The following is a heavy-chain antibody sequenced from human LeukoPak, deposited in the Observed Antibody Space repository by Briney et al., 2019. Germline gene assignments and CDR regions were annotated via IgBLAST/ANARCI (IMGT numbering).Heavy chain of an antibody. J-gene: IGHJ6*03. CDR2: ISAYNGNT. CDR3: ARVPYVARYYYYMDV. Sequence: SSLKLSCKAFGSTFTSYGISWLRQATGQGLEWMGWISAYNGNTNYAQKLQGTVTMTTDTSTSTAYMELRSLRSDVTAVYYCARVPYVARYYYYMDVWGKGTTVTVSS. D-gene: IGHD2-15*01. V-gene: IGHV1-18*01. CDR1: GSTFTSYG.